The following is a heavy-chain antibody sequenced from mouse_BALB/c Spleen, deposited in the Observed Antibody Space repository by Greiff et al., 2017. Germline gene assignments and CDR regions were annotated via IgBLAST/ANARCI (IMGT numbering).Heavy chain of an antibody. Sequence: EVQGVESGGGLVKPGGSLKLSCAASGFTFSSYAMSWVRQTPEKRLEWVASISSGGSTYYPDSVKGRFTISRDNARNILYLQMSSLRSEDTAMYYCARTKDYWGQGTSVTVSS. J-gene: IGHJ4*01. CDR1: GFTFSSYA. V-gene: IGHV5-6-5*01. CDR2: ISSGGST. CDR3: ARTKDY.